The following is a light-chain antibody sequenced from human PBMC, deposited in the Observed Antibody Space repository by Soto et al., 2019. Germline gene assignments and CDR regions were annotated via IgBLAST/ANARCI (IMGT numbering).Light chain of an antibody. CDR2: GAS. CDR3: QQYVSSPET. J-gene: IGKJ2*01. CDR1: QRVSCSC. V-gene: IGKV3-20*01. Sequence: EIVGTQAPGTRSLSPGERATLSCMAMQRVSCSCLAWYQQKPGQAPRLLIYGASSRATGVPDRFSGSGSGTDFTLTISRLEPADFAVYYCQQYVSSPETFGQGTKLQIK.